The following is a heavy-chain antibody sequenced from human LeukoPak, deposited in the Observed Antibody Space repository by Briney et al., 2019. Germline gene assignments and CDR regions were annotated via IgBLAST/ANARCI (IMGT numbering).Heavy chain of an antibody. D-gene: IGHD3-10*01. CDR2: ISPSGDIT. J-gene: IGHJ4*02. CDR1: GFNFQRYG. CDR3: AKDDAWLRFGE. V-gene: IGHV3-23*01. Sequence: GGSLRLSCVASGFNFQRYGMGWVRQAPGKGLEWVSGISPSGDITYYADSVKGRFTISRDNSKNTLYLEVISLTAEDTAVYYCAKDDAWLRFGEWSQGTLVTVSS.